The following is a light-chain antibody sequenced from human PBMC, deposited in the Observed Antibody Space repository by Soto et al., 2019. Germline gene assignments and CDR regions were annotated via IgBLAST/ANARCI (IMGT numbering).Light chain of an antibody. J-gene: IGKJ3*01. CDR2: DAS. V-gene: IGKV3-11*01. Sequence: EIVLTQSPATLSLSPGERATLSCRASQSVGRDFAWYQQKPGQIPRLLIYDASNRATGIPARFSGSGSGKDFTLILSRLEPDDFAVYYCQHRHNFGPGTKVEIK. CDR3: QHRHN. CDR1: QSVGRD.